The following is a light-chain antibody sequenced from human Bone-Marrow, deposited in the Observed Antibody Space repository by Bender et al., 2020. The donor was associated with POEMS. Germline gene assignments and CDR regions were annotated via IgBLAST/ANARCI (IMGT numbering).Light chain of an antibody. CDR3: SSYTSSTTLL. CDR1: SSDVGGYNS. V-gene: IGLV2-18*02. CDR2: DVI. Sequence: QSALTQPHSVSGSPGQPVTISCTGTSSDVGGYNSVSWYQQPPGTAPKLMIYDVISRPSGVPDRFSRSKSGNTASLTISRLQAEDEADYYCSSYTSSTTLLFGGGTKLTVL. J-gene: IGLJ2*01.